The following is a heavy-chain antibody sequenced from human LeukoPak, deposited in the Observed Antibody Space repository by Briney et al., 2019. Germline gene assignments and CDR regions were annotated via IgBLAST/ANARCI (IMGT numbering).Heavy chain of an antibody. CDR2: ISGSGGRT. Sequence: GGSLRLSCAASGFTVGTNSMSWVRQSPGKGLEWVSAISGSGGRTYYADSVKGRFTISRDNSKNTLYLQMNSLRAEDTAVYYCAKLWGMITFGGVIDIEAPGSSGDYWGQGTLVTVSS. J-gene: IGHJ4*02. CDR1: GFTVGTNS. CDR3: AKLWGMITFGGVIDIEAPGSSGDY. D-gene: IGHD3-16*02. V-gene: IGHV3-23*01.